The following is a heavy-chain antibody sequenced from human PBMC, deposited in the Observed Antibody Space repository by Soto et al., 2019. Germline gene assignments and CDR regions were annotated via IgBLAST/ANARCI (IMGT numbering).Heavy chain of an antibody. CDR2: ISSSSSTI. D-gene: IGHD3-22*01. Sequence: GGSLRLSCAASGFTFSSYSMNWVRQAPGKGLEWVSYISSSSSTIYYADSVKGRFTISRDNAKNSLYLQMNSLRDEDTAVYYCARELYDSSGYYYYYYYGMDVWGQGTTVTVSS. J-gene: IGHJ6*02. CDR3: ARELYDSSGYYYYYYYGMDV. CDR1: GFTFSSYS. V-gene: IGHV3-48*02.